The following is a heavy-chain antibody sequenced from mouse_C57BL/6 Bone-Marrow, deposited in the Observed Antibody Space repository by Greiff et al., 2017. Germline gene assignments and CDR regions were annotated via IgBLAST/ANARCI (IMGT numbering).Heavy chain of an antibody. Sequence: EVQLQQSGPELVKPGASVKISCKASGYSFTDYNMNWVKQSNGKSLEWIGVINPNYGTTSYNQKFKGKATLTVDQSSSTAYMQLNSLTSEDSAVXYCARERNYEGFAWFAYWGQGTLVTVSA. CDR2: INPNYGTT. J-gene: IGHJ3*01. CDR1: GYSFTDYN. CDR3: ARERNYEGFAWFAY. D-gene: IGHD1-1*01. V-gene: IGHV1-39*01.